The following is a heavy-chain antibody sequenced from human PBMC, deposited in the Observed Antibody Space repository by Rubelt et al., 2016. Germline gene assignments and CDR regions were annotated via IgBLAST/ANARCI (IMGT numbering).Heavy chain of an antibody. V-gene: IGHV3-23*04. CDR1: GFTFSSYA. Sequence: EVQLVESGGGLAQPGGSLRLSCAASGFTFSSYAMSWVRQAPGKGLEWVSTISGGGGSTYYADSVKGRFTISRDNSKNTLYLQMNSLRAEDTAVYYCAKFVGFGASYYGMDVWGQGTTVTVSS. D-gene: IGHD3-3*01. J-gene: IGHJ6*02. CDR2: ISGGGGST. CDR3: AKFVGFGASYYGMDV.